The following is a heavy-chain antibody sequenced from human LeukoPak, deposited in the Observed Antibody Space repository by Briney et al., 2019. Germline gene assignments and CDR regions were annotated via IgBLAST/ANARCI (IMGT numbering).Heavy chain of an antibody. J-gene: IGHJ4*02. V-gene: IGHV5-51*01. CDR2: IYPGDSDT. CDR1: GYSFTSYW. D-gene: IGHD6-19*01. Sequence: GESLKISCKGSGYSFTSYWIGWVRQMPGKGLEWMGIIYPGDSDTRYSPSFQGQVTISADKSISTAYLQWSSLKASDTAMYYCARSRYSRGWYTPPFDYWGQGTLVTVSS. CDR3: ARSRYSRGWYTPPFDY.